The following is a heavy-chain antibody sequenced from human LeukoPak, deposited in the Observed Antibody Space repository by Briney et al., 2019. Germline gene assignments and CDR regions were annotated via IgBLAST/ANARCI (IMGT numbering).Heavy chain of an antibody. Sequence: GGSLRLSCAASGFTFSSYAMHWVRQAPGKGLEWVAVISYDGSNKYYADSVKGRFTISRDNSKNTLYLQMNSLGAEDTAVYYCASFGAVTTSDYWGQGTLVTVSS. D-gene: IGHD4-17*01. J-gene: IGHJ4*02. CDR2: ISYDGSNK. CDR3: ASFGAVTTSDY. V-gene: IGHV3-30-3*01. CDR1: GFTFSSYA.